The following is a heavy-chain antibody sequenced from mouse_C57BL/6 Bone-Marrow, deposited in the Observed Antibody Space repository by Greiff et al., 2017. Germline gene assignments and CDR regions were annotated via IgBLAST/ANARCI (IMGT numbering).Heavy chain of an antibody. CDR1: GFSFNTYA. CDR2: IRSKSNNYST. CDR3: KIHYDNRSREDYLGY. Sequence: EVKVVESGGGLVQPKGSLKLSCAASGFSFNTYAMNWVRQAPGKGLEWVGRIRSKSNNYSTYYADSVKDRFTISRDISESMLYLQMNNVKSDDSAIYFCKIHYDNRSREDYLGYWDRGTALPVSS. J-gene: IGHJ2*01. V-gene: IGHV10-1*01. D-gene: IGHD2-12*01.